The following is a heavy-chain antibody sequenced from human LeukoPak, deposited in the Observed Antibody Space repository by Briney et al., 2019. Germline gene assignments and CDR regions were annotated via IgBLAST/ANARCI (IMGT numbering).Heavy chain of an antibody. Sequence: SVKVSCKASGDTFSDYTINWGGQAPGQGLEWMGRVIPMFGTANYVQKFQDRVTLVADKSTSTTYMELSSLRFEDTAVYYCARGRSYDGSVGYYYLDVWGQGTTVTVSS. CDR3: ARGRSYDGSVGYYYLDV. D-gene: IGHD3-22*01. V-gene: IGHV1-69*08. J-gene: IGHJ6*03. CDR1: GDTFSDYT. CDR2: VIPMFGTA.